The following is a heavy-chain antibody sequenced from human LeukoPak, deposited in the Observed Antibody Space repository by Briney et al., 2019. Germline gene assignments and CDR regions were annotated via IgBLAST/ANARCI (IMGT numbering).Heavy chain of an antibody. CDR1: GFTFSSYA. CDR2: ISGSGGST. V-gene: IGHV3-23*01. CDR3: AKGPGRYYDSSGYIDY. D-gene: IGHD3-22*01. Sequence: PGGSLRLSYAASGFTFSSYAMSWVRQAPGKGLEWVSAISGSGGSTYYADSVKGRFTISRDNSKNTLYLQMNSLRAEDTAVYYCAKGPGRYYDSSGYIDYWGQGTLVTVSS. J-gene: IGHJ4*02.